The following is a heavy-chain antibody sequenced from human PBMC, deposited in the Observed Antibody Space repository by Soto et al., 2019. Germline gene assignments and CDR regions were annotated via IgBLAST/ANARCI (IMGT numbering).Heavy chain of an antibody. CDR3: AREGAGYCSGGSCYIVDAFDI. D-gene: IGHD2-15*01. V-gene: IGHV4-59*01. J-gene: IGHJ3*02. CDR1: GGSISSYY. CDR2: IYYSGST. Sequence: PSETLSLTCTVSGGSISSYYWSWIRQPPGKGLEWIGYIYYSGSTNYNPSLKSRVTISVDTSKNQFSLKLSSVTAADTAVYYCAREGAGYCSGGSCYIVDAFDIWGQGTMVTVSS.